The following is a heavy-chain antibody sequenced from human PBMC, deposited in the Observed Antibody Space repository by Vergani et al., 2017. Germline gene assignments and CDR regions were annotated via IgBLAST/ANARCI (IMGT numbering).Heavy chain of an antibody. V-gene: IGHV3-21*01. CDR1: GFTFSSYS. J-gene: IGHJ3*02. D-gene: IGHD3-9*01. Sequence: EVQLVESGGGLVKPGGSLRLSCAASGFTFSSYSMNWVRQAPGKGLEWVSSISSSSSYIYYADSMKGRFTISRDNAKNSLYLQMNSLRAEDTAVYYCARDQCNRYFDWLNAFDIWGQGTMVTVSS. CDR2: ISSSSSYI. CDR3: ARDQCNRYFDWLNAFDI.